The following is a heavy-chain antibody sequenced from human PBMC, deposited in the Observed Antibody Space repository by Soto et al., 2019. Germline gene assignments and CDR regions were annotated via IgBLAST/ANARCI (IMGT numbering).Heavy chain of an antibody. CDR3: ASDSDGEYVYYYGMDV. CDR2: IYSGGST. J-gene: IGHJ6*02. Sequence: EVLLVESGGGLVQPGGSLRLSCVASGFTVSSHYMSWVRQAPGKGLEWVSVIYSGGSTYYADAVKVRFTISRDNSKNTLYLQMNSLRAEDTAVYYCASDSDGEYVYYYGMDVGGQGTTVTFSS. D-gene: IGHD4-17*01. CDR1: GFTVSSHY. V-gene: IGHV3-66*01.